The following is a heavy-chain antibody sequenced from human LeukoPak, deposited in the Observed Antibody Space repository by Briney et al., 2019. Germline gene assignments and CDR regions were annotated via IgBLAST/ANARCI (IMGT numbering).Heavy chain of an antibody. CDR2: ISGSGGST. CDR3: AKRSIAAAGTSYPVY. Sequence: PGGSLRLSCAASGFTFSSYSMNWVRQAPGKGLEWVSAISGSGGSTYYADSVKGRFTISRDNSRNTLYLQMNSLRAEDTAVYYCAKRSIAAAGTSYPVYWGQGTLVTVSS. CDR1: GFTFSSYS. J-gene: IGHJ4*02. D-gene: IGHD6-13*01. V-gene: IGHV3-23*01.